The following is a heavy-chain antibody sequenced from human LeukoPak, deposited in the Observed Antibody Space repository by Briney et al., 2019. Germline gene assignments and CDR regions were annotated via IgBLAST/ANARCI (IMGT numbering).Heavy chain of an antibody. J-gene: IGHJ4*02. V-gene: IGHV3-21*01. CDR1: GFTFSSYS. Sequence: PGGSLRLSCAASGFTFSSYSMNWVRQAQGKGLEWVSSISSSSSYIYYADSVKGRFTISRDNAKNSLYLQMNSLRAEDTAVYYCARAPGQYSYGLHYWGQGTLVTVSS. D-gene: IGHD5-18*01. CDR2: ISSSSSYI. CDR3: ARAPGQYSYGLHY.